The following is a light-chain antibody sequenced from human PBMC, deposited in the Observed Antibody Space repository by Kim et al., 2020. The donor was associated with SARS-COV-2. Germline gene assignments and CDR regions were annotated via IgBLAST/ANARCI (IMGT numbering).Light chain of an antibody. CDR3: QQYDSYSRT. CDR2: DAS. Sequence: DVQMTQSPSTLSASVGDRVTITCRASQTISTWLAWYQQKPGKAPKLLIFDASNLQTGVPPRFSGSGSGTEFTLTISSLQPDDFATYFCQQYDSYSRTFGQGTKVEVK. CDR1: QTISTW. V-gene: IGKV1-5*01. J-gene: IGKJ1*01.